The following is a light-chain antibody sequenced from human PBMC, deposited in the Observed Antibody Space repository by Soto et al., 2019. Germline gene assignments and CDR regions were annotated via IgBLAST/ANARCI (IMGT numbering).Light chain of an antibody. Sequence: QSVLTQPASVSGSPGQSITISCAGTRDDIGAYDYVSWYQQHPGNAPKLLVYEVTNRPSGVSDRFSGSKSGNTASLTISGLQAEDEADYYCNSYTNSSAVVVGGGTK. CDR2: EVT. CDR1: RDDIGAYDY. V-gene: IGLV2-14*01. J-gene: IGLJ2*01. CDR3: NSYTNSSAVV.